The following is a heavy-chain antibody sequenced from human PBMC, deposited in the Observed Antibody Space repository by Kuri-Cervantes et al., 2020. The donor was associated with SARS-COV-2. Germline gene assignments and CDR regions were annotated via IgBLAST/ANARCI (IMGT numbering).Heavy chain of an antibody. CDR3: ARSGSYGYFQH. J-gene: IGHJ1*01. Sequence: ASVKVSCKASGYSFTGYYMHWVRQVPGQGLEWMGWIHPDSGGTNYAQKFQGRVTMTRDTSTSTAYMELRSLRSDDTAVYYCARSGSYGYFQHWGQGTLVTVSS. D-gene: IGHD1-26*01. CDR2: IHPDSGGT. CDR1: GYSFTGYY. V-gene: IGHV1-2*02.